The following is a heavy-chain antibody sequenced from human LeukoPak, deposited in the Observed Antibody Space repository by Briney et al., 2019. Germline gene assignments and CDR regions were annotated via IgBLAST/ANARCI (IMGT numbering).Heavy chain of an antibody. CDR1: GFTFSSYS. D-gene: IGHD2-21*02. V-gene: IGHV3-48*04. CDR3: ARDRPHCGGDCYPLPSGMDV. CDR2: ISSSSSTI. J-gene: IGHJ6*02. Sequence: GGSLRLSCAASGFTFSSYSMNWVRQAPGKGLEWVSYISSSSSTIYYADSVKGRFTISRDNAKNSLYLQMNSLRAEDTAVYYCARDRPHCGGDCYPLPSGMDVWGQGTTVTVSS.